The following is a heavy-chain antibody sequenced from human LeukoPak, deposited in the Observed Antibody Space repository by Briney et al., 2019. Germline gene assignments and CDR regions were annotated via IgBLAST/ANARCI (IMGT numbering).Heavy chain of an antibody. CDR1: GFTFDDYA. J-gene: IGHJ4*02. CDR3: AKDPLGLELLSWSYFDY. D-gene: IGHD3-10*01. Sequence: GRSLRLSCAASGFTFDDYAMHWVRQAPGKGLEWVSGISWNSGSIGYADSVKGRFTISRDNAKNSPYLQMNSLRAEDTALYYCAKDPLGLELLSWSYFDYWGQGTLVTVSS. CDR2: ISWNSGSI. V-gene: IGHV3-9*01.